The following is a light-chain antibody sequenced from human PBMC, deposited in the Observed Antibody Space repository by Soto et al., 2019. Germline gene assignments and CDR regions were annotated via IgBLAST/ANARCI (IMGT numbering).Light chain of an antibody. Sequence: DIVMTQSPDSLAVSLGERATINCKSSQSVLYSSNNKNYLAWYQQKPGQPPKLLIYWASTPESGVPDRFSGSGSGTDFTLTSSSLQAEVVAVYYCQQYYSTPFGFGPGTKVDIK. V-gene: IGKV4-1*01. CDR1: QSVLYSSNNKNY. CDR2: WAS. J-gene: IGKJ3*01. CDR3: QQYYSTPFG.